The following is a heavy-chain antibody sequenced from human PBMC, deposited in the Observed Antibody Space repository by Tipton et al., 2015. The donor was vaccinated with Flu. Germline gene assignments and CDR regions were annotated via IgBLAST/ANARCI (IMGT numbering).Heavy chain of an antibody. J-gene: IGHJ5*01. V-gene: IGHV4-39*01. CDR2: SYYTGTT. CDR3: ARRDFSNYVSEPKNWFDF. Sequence: TLSLTCTVSGGSIRSDKHYWAWVRQPPGKGPEWIASSYYTGTTQYNPSLKSRVTTFVDTSKNQFSLKLTSVTAADTAVYFCARRDFSNYVSEPKNWFDFWGQGTLVTVSS. CDR1: GGSIRSDKHY. D-gene: IGHD4-11*01.